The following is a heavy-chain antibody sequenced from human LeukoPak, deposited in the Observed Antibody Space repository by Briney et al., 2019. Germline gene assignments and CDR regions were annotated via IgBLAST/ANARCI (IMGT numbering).Heavy chain of an antibody. CDR3: ARGNEKTYYYYYMDV. D-gene: IGHD1-1*01. CDR2: INPNSGGT. CDR1: GYTFTGYY. Sequence: ASVKVSCKASGYTFTGYYMHWVRQAPGQGLEWMGWINPNSGGTNYAQKFQGRVTMTRDTSISTAYMELSRLRSDDTAVYYCARGNEKTYYYYYMDVWGKGTTVTISS. J-gene: IGHJ6*03. V-gene: IGHV1-2*02.